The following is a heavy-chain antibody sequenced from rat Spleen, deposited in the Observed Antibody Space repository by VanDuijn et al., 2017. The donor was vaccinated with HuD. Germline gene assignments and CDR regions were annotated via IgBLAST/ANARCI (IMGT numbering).Heavy chain of an antibody. Sequence: QVQLKESGPGLVQPSQTLSLTCTVSGFSLTSYTVSWVRQPPGKGLEWIAAISSGGGTYYYSALKSRLSISRDTSKSQVFLKMSSLQTEDTATYYCARDHPRVYHWGQGVMVTVSS. J-gene: IGHJ2*01. CDR1: GFSLTSYT. CDR2: ISSGGGT. D-gene: IGHD1-4*01. V-gene: IGHV2-6*01. CDR3: ARDHPRVYH.